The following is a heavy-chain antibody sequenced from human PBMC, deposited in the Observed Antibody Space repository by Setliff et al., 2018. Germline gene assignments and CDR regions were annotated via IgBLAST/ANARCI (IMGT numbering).Heavy chain of an antibody. CDR1: RVSISSYY. CDR2: IQKSGGT. V-gene: IGHV4-59*01. CDR3: ARLSWNGLRYYGLDV. D-gene: IGHD3-3*01. J-gene: IGHJ6*02. Sequence: SETLSLTCLRRVSISSYYWSWIRQPPGKGLESIGYIQKSGGTNYNPALKSRVTISVDTSTNQFSLKLRSVTAADTAVYYCARLSWNGLRYYGLDVWGQGTTVTVSS.